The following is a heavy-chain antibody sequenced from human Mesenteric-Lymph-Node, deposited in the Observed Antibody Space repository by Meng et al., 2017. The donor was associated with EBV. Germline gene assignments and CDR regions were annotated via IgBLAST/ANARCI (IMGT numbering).Heavy chain of an antibody. D-gene: IGHD1-20*01. CDR1: GGSVSSGSYY. CDR3: ARDSGITVTNSFDY. CDR2: IYRTGST. V-gene: IGHV4-61*01. Sequence: QVPLQEGGPALVNPSGTLSPTCSVSGGSVSSGSYYWSWIRQPPGKGLEWIGYIYRTGSTDYNPSLNSRVSISIDTSKNQFSLRLTSVTAADTAVYYCARDSGITVTNSFDYWGQGALVTVSS. J-gene: IGHJ4*02.